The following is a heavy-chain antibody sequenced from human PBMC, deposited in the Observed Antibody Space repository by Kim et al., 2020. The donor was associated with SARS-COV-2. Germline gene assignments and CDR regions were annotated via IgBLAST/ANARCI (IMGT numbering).Heavy chain of an antibody. J-gene: IGHJ1*01. D-gene: IGHD3-22*01. CDR1: GFTFSSYS. CDR2: ISSSSSYI. Sequence: GGSLRLSCAASGFTFSSYSMNWVRQAPGKGLEWVSSISSSSSYIYYADSVKGRFTISRDNAKNSLYLQMNSLRAEDTAVYYCASPGPYDSSGYYTQHWGQGTLVTVSS. CDR3: ASPGPYDSSGYYTQH. V-gene: IGHV3-21*01.